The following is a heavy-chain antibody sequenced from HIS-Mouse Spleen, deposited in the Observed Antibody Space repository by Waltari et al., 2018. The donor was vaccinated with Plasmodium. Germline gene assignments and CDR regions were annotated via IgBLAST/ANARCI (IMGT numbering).Heavy chain of an antibody. D-gene: IGHD1-7*01. J-gene: IGHJ3*02. CDR1: GFPFSSYW. CDR2: IKQDGSEK. CDR3: ARERNYNI. V-gene: IGHV3-7*01. Sequence: EVQLVASGGGLVQPGGSLRLSCAASGFPFSSYWRSWVRQAPGKGLEWVANIKQDGSEKYYVDSVKGRFTISRDNAKNSLYLQMNSLRAEDTAVYYCARERNYNIWGQGTMVTVSS.